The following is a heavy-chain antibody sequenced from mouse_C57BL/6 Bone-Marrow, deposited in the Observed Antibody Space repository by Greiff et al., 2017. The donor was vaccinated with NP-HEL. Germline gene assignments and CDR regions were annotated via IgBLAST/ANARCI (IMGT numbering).Heavy chain of an antibody. V-gene: IGHV1-26*01. D-gene: IGHD2-1*01. CDR3: APEGYGKGYYYAMDY. CDR2: INPNNGGT. CDR1: GYTFTDYY. Sequence: EVQLQESGPELVKPGASVKISCKASGYTFTDYYMNWVKQSHGKSLEWIGDINPNNGGTSYNQKFKGKATLTVDKSSSTAYMELRSLTYEDSAVYYCAPEGYGKGYYYAMDYWGQGTSVTVSS. J-gene: IGHJ4*01.